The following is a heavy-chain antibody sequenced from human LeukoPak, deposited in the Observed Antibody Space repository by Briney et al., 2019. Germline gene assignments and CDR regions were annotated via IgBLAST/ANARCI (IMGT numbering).Heavy chain of an antibody. V-gene: IGHV1-24*01. CDR3: ATPPYYYGSGSRFDY. CDR1: GYTLTELS. D-gene: IGHD3-10*01. Sequence: ASVKVSCKVFGYTLTELSMHWVRQAPGKGLEWMGGFDPEDGETIYAQKFQGRVTMTEDTSTDTAYMELSSLRSEDTAVYYCATPPYYYGSGSRFDYWGQGTLVTVSS. CDR2: FDPEDGET. J-gene: IGHJ4*02.